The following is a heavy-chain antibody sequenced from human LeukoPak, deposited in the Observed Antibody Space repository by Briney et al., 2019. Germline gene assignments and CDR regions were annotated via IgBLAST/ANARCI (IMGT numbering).Heavy chain of an antibody. D-gene: IGHD1-26*01. Sequence: GGSLRLSCAASGFTFSTYWMSWVRQAPGKGLEWVSAISGSGGSTYYADSVKGRFTISRDNSKNTLYLQMNSLRAEDTAVYYCAKDRNSGSYYEYWGQGTLVTVSS. J-gene: IGHJ4*02. V-gene: IGHV3-23*01. CDR1: GFTFSTYW. CDR2: ISGSGGST. CDR3: AKDRNSGSYYEY.